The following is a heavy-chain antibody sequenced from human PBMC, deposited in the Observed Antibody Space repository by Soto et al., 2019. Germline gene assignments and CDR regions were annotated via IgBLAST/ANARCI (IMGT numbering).Heavy chain of an antibody. CDR2: INVCDDGE. D-gene: IGHD3-16*01. V-gene: IGHV3-23*01. CDR3: TKDPHWGIISPTHDN. CDR1: GFTFRSSP. J-gene: IGHJ4*02. Sequence: PGGSLRLSCAVSGFTFRSSPMSWVRLAPGKGLEWVSGINVCDDGEHYGDSVRGSFTIIRDNAKNLLVLQINSLRVEDTAIYYCTKDPHWGIISPTHDNWGQGTQVTVSS.